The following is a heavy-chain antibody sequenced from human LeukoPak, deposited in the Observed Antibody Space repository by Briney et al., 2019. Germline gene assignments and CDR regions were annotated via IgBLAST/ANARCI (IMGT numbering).Heavy chain of an antibody. J-gene: IGHJ3*02. D-gene: IGHD5-12*01. CDR2: ISAYNGNT. V-gene: IGHV1-18*01. CDR1: GYTFTSYG. CDR3: ARVSGYSGVPTRDDAFDI. Sequence: GASVKVSCKASGYTFTSYGISWVRQAPGQGLEWMGWISAYNGNTNYAQKLQGRVTMTTDTSTSTAYMELRSLRSDDTAVYYCARVSGYSGVPTRDDAFDIWGQGTMVTVSS.